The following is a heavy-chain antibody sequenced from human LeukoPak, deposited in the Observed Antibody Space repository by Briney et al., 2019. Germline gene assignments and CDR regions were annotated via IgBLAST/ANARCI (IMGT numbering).Heavy chain of an antibody. D-gene: IGHD5-18*01. CDR2: INHSGST. V-gene: IGHV4-34*01. Sequence: SETLSLTCAVYGGSFSGYYWSWLRQPPGKGLEWIGEINHSGSTNYNPSLKSRVTISVDTSKNQFSLKPSSVTAADTAVYYCARQRGYSYGYRDYYYGMDVWGQGTTVTVSS. CDR3: ARQRGYSYGYRDYYYGMDV. CDR1: GGSFSGYY. J-gene: IGHJ6*02.